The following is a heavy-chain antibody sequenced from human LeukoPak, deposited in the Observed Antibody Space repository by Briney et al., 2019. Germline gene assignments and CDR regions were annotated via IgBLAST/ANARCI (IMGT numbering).Heavy chain of an antibody. CDR2: VSGSGGST. D-gene: IGHD3-16*02. Sequence: GASLRLSCAASGFTFSSYAMSWVRQAPGKGLEWVSAVSGSGGSTYYADSVKGRFTISRDNSKNTLYLQMNSLRAEATAVYYCAKDTITRSSYPGWFDPWGQGTLVTVSS. V-gene: IGHV3-23*01. CDR1: GFTFSSYA. J-gene: IGHJ5*02. CDR3: AKDTITRSSYPGWFDP.